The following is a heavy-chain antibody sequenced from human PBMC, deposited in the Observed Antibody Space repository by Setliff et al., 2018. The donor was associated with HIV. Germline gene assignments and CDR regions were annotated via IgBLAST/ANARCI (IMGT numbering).Heavy chain of an antibody. D-gene: IGHD2-15*01. CDR1: GYTFTDYY. CDR3: ALGYCSVGSCYSVDFDY. V-gene: IGHV1-2*06. Sequence: ASVKVSCKASGYTFTDYYMHWVRQAPGQGLEWMGRINPNSGGTNYVQKFQGRVTMTRDRSISTAYMELSSLRSDDTAVYYCALGYCSVGSCYSVDFDYWGQGTLVTVSS. J-gene: IGHJ4*02. CDR2: INPNSGGT.